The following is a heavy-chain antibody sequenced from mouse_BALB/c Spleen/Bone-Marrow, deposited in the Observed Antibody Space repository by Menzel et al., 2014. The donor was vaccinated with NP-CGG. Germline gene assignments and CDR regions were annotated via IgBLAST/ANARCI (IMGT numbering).Heavy chain of an antibody. Sequence: QVQLQQSGAELVRPGPSVKVSCKASGYAFTNYLIEWVKQRPGQGLEWIGVIDPRSGGTDYNEKFKGKAPLTADKSSSTAYMQLNSLTSGDSAVYFCARGGITTVVPYSMAYWGQGTSVPVSS. CDR1: GYAFTNYL. CDR3: ARGGITTVVPYSMAY. J-gene: IGHJ4*01. D-gene: IGHD1-1*01. V-gene: IGHV1-54*03. CDR2: IDPRSGGT.